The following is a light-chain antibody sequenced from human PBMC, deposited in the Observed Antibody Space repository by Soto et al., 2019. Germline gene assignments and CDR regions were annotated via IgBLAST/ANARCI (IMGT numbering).Light chain of an antibody. V-gene: IGKV1-12*01. Sequence: DIQMTQSPSFLSTSXGDRVTITXXASQGISSWLAWYQQKPGRAPKLLIYAASRLQGGVPLRFSGSGSGTEFTLSISSLQPEDVATYYCQQLDSFPLTFGQGTRLENK. CDR2: AAS. CDR1: QGISSW. J-gene: IGKJ5*01. CDR3: QQLDSFPLT.